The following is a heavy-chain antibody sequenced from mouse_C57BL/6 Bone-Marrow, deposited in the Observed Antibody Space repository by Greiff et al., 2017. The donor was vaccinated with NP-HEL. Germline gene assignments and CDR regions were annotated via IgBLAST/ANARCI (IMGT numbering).Heavy chain of an antibody. J-gene: IGHJ2*01. CDR3: SSYGYPYFGY. CDR2: IYPGDGDT. CDR1: GYAFSSSW. V-gene: IGHV1-82*01. Sequence: VQLQQSGPELVKPGASVKISCKASGYAFSSSWMNWVKQRPGKGLEWIGRIYPGDGDTNYNGKFKGKATLTADKSSSTAYMQLSSLTSEDSAVYFCSSYGYPYFGYWGQGTTLTVSS. D-gene: IGHD2-2*01.